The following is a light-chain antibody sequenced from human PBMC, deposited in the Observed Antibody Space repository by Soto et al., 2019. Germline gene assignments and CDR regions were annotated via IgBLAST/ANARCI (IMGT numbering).Light chain of an antibody. CDR2: DAS. J-gene: IGKJ3*01. V-gene: IGKV1-12*02. CDR1: QDISGW. CDR3: QQAYSLPFT. Sequence: DIQMTQSPSSVSASVGDRVTITCRASQDISGWLAWFQQKPGKAPKLLIYDASNLQSGVPPRFSGSGSGTDFTLTISSLPPEDFATYYCQQAYSLPFTFGPGTKVDIK.